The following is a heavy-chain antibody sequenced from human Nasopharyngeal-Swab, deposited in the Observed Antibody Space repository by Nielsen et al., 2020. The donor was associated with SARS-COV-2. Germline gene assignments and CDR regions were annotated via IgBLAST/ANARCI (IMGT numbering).Heavy chain of an antibody. V-gene: IGHV3-66*01. CDR1: GFTVSSNY. CDR3: ARSRNYYYYMDV. CDR2: LYSGGNT. J-gene: IGHJ6*03. Sequence: GGSLRLSCAASGFTVSSNYMNWVRQPPGKGLEWISVLYSGGNTYYAGSVKGRFTISRDNSKGTLYLQMNNLRAEDTAVYYCARSRNYYYYMDVWGKGTTVTVSS.